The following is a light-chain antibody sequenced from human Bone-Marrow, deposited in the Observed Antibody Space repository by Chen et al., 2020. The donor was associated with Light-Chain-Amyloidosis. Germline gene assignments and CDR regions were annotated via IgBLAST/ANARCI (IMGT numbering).Light chain of an antibody. CDR1: NIGSTS. CDR2: DDS. J-gene: IGLJ3*02. Sequence: YVLTHPSSVSVAPAQTPTIARGGKNIGSTSVHWYQKTPGQAPLLVVYDDSDRPSGIPERLSGSNSGNTATLTISRVEAGDEADYYCQVWDRSSDRPVFGGGTKLTVL. CDR3: QVWDRSSDRPV. V-gene: IGLV3-21*02.